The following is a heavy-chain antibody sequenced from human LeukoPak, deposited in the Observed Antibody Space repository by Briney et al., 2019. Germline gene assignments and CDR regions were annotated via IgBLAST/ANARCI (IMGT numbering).Heavy chain of an antibody. CDR1: GYTFTSYG. Sequence: GASVKVSCKASGYTFTSYGISWVRQAPGQGLEWMGWTCAYNGNTNYARKLQGRVTMTTDTSTSTAYMELRSLRSDDTAVYYWAREILYYDILNGYSNYGMDVWGQGTTVTVSS. J-gene: IGHJ6*02. CDR2: TCAYNGNT. CDR3: AREILYYDILNGYSNYGMDV. V-gene: IGHV1-18*01. D-gene: IGHD3-9*01.